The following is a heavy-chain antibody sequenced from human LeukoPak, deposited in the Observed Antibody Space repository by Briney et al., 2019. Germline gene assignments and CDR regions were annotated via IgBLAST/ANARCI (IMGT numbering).Heavy chain of an antibody. V-gene: IGHV4-59*01. CDR2: IYYSENT. J-gene: IGHJ4*02. CDR3: ARSHKAMAGEGLFDY. Sequence: SETLSLTCTVSGGSISSYYWSWIRQPPGKGLEWIGYIYYSENTNYNPSLKSRVTISVDTSKNQCSLKLSSVTAADTAVYYCARSHKAMAGEGLFDYWGQGTLVTVSS. D-gene: IGHD5-18*01. CDR1: GGSISSYY.